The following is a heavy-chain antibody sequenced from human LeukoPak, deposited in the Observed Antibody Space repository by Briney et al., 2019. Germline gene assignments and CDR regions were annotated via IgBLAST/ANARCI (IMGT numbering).Heavy chain of an antibody. Sequence: GGSLRLSCAASGFTFSSYAMSWVRQAPGKGLEWVSAISGSGGSTYYADSVKGRFTISRDNSKNTLYLQMNSLRAEDTAVYYCAKDDPPVAGENLPPQQEYYYYYYGMDVWGQGTTVTVSS. CDR1: GFTFSSYA. V-gene: IGHV3-23*01. CDR2: ISGSGGST. CDR3: AKDDPPVAGENLPPQQEYYYYYYGMDV. J-gene: IGHJ6*02. D-gene: IGHD6-19*01.